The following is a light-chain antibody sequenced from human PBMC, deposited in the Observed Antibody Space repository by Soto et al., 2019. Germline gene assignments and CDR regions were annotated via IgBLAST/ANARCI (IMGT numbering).Light chain of an antibody. CDR2: GAY. V-gene: IGKV3-20*01. CDR3: QQYGSSPT. Sequence: ENVLTQAPGTLSLSPGERATLSCRASQSITSSYLAWYQQKPGQAPRLLIYGAYSRATGISDRFSGSGSGTAFTLTINRLAREDSAVYYCQQYGSSPTFGQGTKVEIK. J-gene: IGKJ1*01. CDR1: QSITSSY.